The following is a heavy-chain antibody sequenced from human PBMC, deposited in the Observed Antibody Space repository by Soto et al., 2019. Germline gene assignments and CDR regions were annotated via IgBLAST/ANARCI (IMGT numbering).Heavy chain of an antibody. Sequence: EVQLVESGGGLVQPGGSLRLSCAASGFTFSSYDMHWVRQATGKGLEWVSAIGTAGDTYYPGSAKGRFPISRENAKNSLYIKMTSLRAGDTAVYYCARGPTIFGVVIRDNYYYYMDVWGKGTTVTVSS. J-gene: IGHJ6*03. CDR3: ARGPTIFGVVIRDNYYYYMDV. D-gene: IGHD3-3*01. CDR2: IGTAGDT. CDR1: GFTFSSYD. V-gene: IGHV3-13*01.